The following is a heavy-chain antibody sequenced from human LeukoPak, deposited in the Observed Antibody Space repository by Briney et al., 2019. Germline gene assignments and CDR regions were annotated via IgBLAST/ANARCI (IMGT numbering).Heavy chain of an antibody. D-gene: IGHD4-11*01. CDR3: ARGVYSNPLWFDP. CDR1: GGSISGYY. Sequence: SETLSLTCTVSGGSISGYYWSWIRQPPGKGLEWIGYIYYSGSTNYNPSLKSRVTISVDTSKNQFSLKLSSVTAADTAVYYCARGVYSNPLWFDPWGQGTLVTVSS. V-gene: IGHV4-59*01. CDR2: IYYSGST. J-gene: IGHJ5*02.